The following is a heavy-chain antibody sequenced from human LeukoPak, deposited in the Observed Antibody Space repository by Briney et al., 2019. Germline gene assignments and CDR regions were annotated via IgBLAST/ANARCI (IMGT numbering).Heavy chain of an antibody. CDR1: GFTFSSYA. CDR2: ISYDGSNK. Sequence: GGSLRLSCAASGFTFSSYAMHWVRQAPGKGLEWVAVISYDGSNKYYADSVKGRFTISRDNSKNTLYLQMNSLRAEDTAVYYCSRDGRGSGSYYWAYYGMDVWGQGTTVTVSS. J-gene: IGHJ6*02. D-gene: IGHD3-10*01. V-gene: IGHV3-30*04. CDR3: SRDGRGSGSYYWAYYGMDV.